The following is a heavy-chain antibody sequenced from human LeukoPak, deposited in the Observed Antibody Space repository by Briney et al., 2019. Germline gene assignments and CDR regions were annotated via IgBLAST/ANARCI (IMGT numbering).Heavy chain of an antibody. CDR1: GFTFDDYA. D-gene: IGHD3-10*01. J-gene: IGHJ4*02. Sequence: PGRSLRLPCAASGFTFDDYAMHWVRQAPGKGLEWVSSISWNSGRMDYADSVKGRFTISRDNAKNSLYLQMNSLRVEVMALYYCAKDVNYSPSGTFDYWGRGTLVTVSS. CDR2: ISWNSGRM. CDR3: AKDVNYSPSGTFDY. V-gene: IGHV3-9*03.